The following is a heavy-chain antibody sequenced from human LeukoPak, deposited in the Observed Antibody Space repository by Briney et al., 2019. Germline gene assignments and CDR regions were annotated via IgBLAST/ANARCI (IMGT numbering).Heavy chain of an antibody. CDR3: ARGGGGRKAIGSYYGLGYYYYGMDV. V-gene: IGHV1-2*04. J-gene: IGHJ6*02. Sequence: ASVKVSCKASGYTFTGYYMHWVRQAPGQGLEWMGWINPNSGGTNYAQKFQGWVTMTRDTSISTAYMELSRLRSDDTAVYYCARGGGGRKAIGSYYGLGYYYYGMDVWGQGTTVTVSS. CDR1: GYTFTGYY. CDR2: INPNSGGT. D-gene: IGHD1-26*01.